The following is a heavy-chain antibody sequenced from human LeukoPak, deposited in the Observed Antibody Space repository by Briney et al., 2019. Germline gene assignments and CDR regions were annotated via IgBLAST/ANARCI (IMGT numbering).Heavy chain of an antibody. CDR1: GYSLSSGYY. Sequence: PSETLSLTCAVSGYSLSSGYYWGWIRQSPGEGLEWIGSIYHSGSTYYNPSLSSGVTISPDTSKNQFSLKLTSVNVADTAMYYCARAPLAGSSLYFYYWGQGTLVTVSS. D-gene: IGHD6-25*01. CDR3: ARAPLAGSSLYFYY. V-gene: IGHV4-38-2*01. J-gene: IGHJ4*02. CDR2: IYHSGST.